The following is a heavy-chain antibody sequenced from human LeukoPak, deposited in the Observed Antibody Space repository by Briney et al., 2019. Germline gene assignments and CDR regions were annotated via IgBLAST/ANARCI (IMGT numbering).Heavy chain of an antibody. Sequence: ASVKVSCKASGGTFSSYAISWVRQAPGQGLEWMGGIIPIFGTANYAQKFQGRVTITADESTSTAYMELSSLRSEDTAVYYCAKDHDSSGWPTSDYWGQGTLVTVSS. CDR1: GGTFSSYA. D-gene: IGHD6-19*01. J-gene: IGHJ4*02. CDR2: IIPIFGTA. CDR3: AKDHDSSGWPTSDY. V-gene: IGHV1-69*13.